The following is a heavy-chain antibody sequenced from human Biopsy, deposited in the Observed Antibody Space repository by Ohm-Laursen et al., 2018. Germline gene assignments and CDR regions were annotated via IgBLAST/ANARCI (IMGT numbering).Heavy chain of an antibody. CDR2: IYNSETT. J-gene: IGHJ5*02. V-gene: IGHV4-39*01. Sequence: GTLSLTCTVSGDSISTSTTYYWAWLRQPPGKGLEWIGSIYNSETTFYNPSLKSRVAISVDTSTNQFSLKVSSVTAADTALYYCARHPTGFWFDPWGHGTLATVSS. CDR1: GDSISTSTTYY. CDR3: ARHPTGFWFDP.